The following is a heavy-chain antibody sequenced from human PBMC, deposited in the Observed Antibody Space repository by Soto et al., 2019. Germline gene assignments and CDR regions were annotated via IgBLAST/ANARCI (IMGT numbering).Heavy chain of an antibody. CDR1: GLIFSTYN. Sequence: GSLRLSCAASGLIFSTYNMNWVRQAPGKGLEWVSHISANSRTIYYADSVKGRFTISRDNAKNSLFLQMNSLRDEDTAVYYCARDSGPWGQGTLVTVSS. CDR3: ARDSGP. J-gene: IGHJ5*02. V-gene: IGHV3-48*02. CDR2: ISANSRTI.